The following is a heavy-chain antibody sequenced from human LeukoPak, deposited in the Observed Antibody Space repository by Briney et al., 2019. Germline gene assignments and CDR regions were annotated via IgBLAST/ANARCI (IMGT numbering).Heavy chain of an antibody. CDR1: GFTFDDYA. V-gene: IGHV3-9*01. Sequence: GGSLRLSCAASGFTFDDYAMHWVRQAPGKGLEWVSGISRNSGSIGYADSVKGRFTISRDNAKNSLYLQMNSLRAEDTALYYCAKDRGYSYGFDYWGQGTLVTVSS. J-gene: IGHJ4*02. CDR2: ISRNSGSI. CDR3: AKDRGYSYGFDY. D-gene: IGHD5-18*01.